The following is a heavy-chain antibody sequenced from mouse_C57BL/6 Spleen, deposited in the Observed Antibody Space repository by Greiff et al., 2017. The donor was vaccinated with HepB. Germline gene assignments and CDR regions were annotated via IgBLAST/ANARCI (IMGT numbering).Heavy chain of an antibody. D-gene: IGHD1-1*01. CDR3: ARPRGSSYLYYFDY. CDR2: ISSGGSYT. Sequence: EVKVVESGGDLVKPGGSLKLSCAASGFTFSSYGMSWVRQTPDKRLEWVATISSGGSYTYYPDSVKGRFTISRDNAKNTLYLQMSSLKSEDTAMYYCARPRGSSYLYYFDYWGQGTTLTVSS. J-gene: IGHJ2*01. V-gene: IGHV5-6*01. CDR1: GFTFSSYG.